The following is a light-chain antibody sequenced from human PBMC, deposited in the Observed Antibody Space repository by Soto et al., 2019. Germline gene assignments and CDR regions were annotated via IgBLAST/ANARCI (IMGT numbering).Light chain of an antibody. J-gene: IGKJ1*01. Sequence: EIVMTQSPAPLSVSPGERATLSCRASQSVSSRLAWYQQKRGQAPRLLIYDASTRATGIPARFSGSGSGTEFNLTISSLQSEDFAIYYCRHYNNWPPETCGQGTKGDIK. V-gene: IGKV3-15*01. CDR1: QSVSSR. CDR2: DAS. CDR3: RHYNNWPPET.